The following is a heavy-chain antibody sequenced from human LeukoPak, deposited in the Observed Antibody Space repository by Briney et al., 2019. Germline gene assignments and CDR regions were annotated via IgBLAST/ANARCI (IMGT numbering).Heavy chain of an antibody. J-gene: IGHJ6*03. CDR2: IIPIFGTA. V-gene: IGHV1-69*01. Sequence: SVKVSCKASGGTFISYAISWVRQAPGQGLEWMGGIIPIFGTANYAQKFQGRVTITADESTSTAYTELSSLRSEDTAVYYCARVSKKRIVVVPAPMAYYYYMDVWGKGTTVTVSS. CDR3: ARVSKKRIVVVPAPMAYYYYMDV. D-gene: IGHD2-2*01. CDR1: GGTFISYA.